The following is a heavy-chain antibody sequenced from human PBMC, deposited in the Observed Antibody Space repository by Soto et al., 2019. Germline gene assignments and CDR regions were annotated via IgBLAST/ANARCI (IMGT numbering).Heavy chain of an antibody. D-gene: IGHD4-4*01. CDR2: INHSGST. Sequence: QVQLQQWGAGLLKPSETLSLTCAVYGGSFSGYYWSWIRQPPGKGLECIGEINHSGSTNYNPSLKSRVTISVDTSKNQFSLKLSSVTAADTAVYYCARRRNLDYWGQGTLVTVSS. V-gene: IGHV4-34*01. CDR3: ARRRNLDY. CDR1: GGSFSGYY. J-gene: IGHJ4*02.